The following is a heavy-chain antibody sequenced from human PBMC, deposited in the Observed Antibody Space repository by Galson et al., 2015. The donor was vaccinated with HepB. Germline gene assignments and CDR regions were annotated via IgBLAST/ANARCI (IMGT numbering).Heavy chain of an antibody. V-gene: IGHV3-15*01. J-gene: IGHJ5*02. D-gene: IGHD3-3*01. Sequence: SLRLSCAASGAGSAFTFTNAWMSWVRQAPGRGLEWVGRIKSKTEGETTDYGSPVKGRFTISRDDSRKTLFLQMNGLRPEDTAVYYCLVLWSPSKWFAPWGQGTLVTVSS. CDR1: GAGSAFTFTNAW. CDR2: IKSKTEGETT. CDR3: LVLWSPSKWFAP.